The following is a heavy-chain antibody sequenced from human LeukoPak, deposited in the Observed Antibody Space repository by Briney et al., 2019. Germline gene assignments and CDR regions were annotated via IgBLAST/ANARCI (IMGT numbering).Heavy chain of an antibody. J-gene: IGHJ4*02. D-gene: IGHD1-14*01. Sequence: PGGSLRLSCGASGFTFSSYAMSWVRQAPGKGLEWVSTISNSDDSTYYADSVKGRFTISRDNSENTLFLRMNSLRAEDTAVYYCAKATGYLLWGQGTLVIVSS. CDR1: GFTFSSYA. V-gene: IGHV3-23*01. CDR2: ISNSDDST. CDR3: AKATGYLL.